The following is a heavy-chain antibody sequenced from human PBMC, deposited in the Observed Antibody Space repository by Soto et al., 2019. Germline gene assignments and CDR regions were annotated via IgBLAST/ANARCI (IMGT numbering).Heavy chain of an antibody. D-gene: IGHD6-19*01. CDR2: VSHDGRNT. J-gene: IGHJ4*02. Sequence: PGGSLRLSCAASGFTFSDYAMHWVRQAPGKGLEWVAVVSHDGRNTHYADTVKGRFTISRDSSKNTVFLEMTSLRADDTAVYYCAKGGRQWLVTSDFNYWGQGALVTVSS. V-gene: IGHV3-30*18. CDR1: GFTFSDYA. CDR3: AKGGRQWLVTSDFNY.